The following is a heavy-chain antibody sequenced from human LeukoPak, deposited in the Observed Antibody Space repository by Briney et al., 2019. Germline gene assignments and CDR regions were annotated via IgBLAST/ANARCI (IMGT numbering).Heavy chain of an antibody. CDR3: ARAPSGYDSSGYYFIPIFDY. J-gene: IGHJ4*02. D-gene: IGHD3-22*01. CDR1: GFTFSSYS. CDR2: ISSSGSTI. Sequence: QPGGSLRLSCAASGFTFSSYSMNWVRQAPGKGLEWVSYISSSGSTIYYADSVKGRFTISRDNAKNSLYLQMNSLRAEDTAVYYCARAPSGYDSSGYYFIPIFDYWGQGTLVTVSS. V-gene: IGHV3-48*04.